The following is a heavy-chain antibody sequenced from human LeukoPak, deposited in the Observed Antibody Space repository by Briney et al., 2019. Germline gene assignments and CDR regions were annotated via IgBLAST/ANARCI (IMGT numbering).Heavy chain of an antibody. Sequence: ASVKVSCKASGYTFTGYYMHWVRQAPGQGLEWMGGIILIFGTANYAQKFQGRVTITADESTSTAYMELSSLRSEDTAVYYCARASGSGSYYVSFDYWGQGTLVTVSS. CDR2: IILIFGTA. V-gene: IGHV1-69*13. CDR1: GYTFTGYY. CDR3: ARASGSGSYYVSFDY. D-gene: IGHD3-10*01. J-gene: IGHJ4*02.